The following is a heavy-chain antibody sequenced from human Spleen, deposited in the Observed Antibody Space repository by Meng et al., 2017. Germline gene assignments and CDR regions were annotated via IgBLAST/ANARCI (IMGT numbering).Heavy chain of an antibody. CDR3: ARGGGCSSSSCDLDY. Sequence: QVQLRESGPALVKPSETLSLTCAVSGDSITNHNWWAWVRQPPGKGLEWIGDIYHSGSTNYNPSLKSRVTISVDKSKNQFSLKLSSVTAADTAMYYCARGGGCSSSSCDLDYWGQGVLVTVSS. CDR1: GDSITNHNW. D-gene: IGHD2-2*01. CDR2: IYHSGST. V-gene: IGHV4-4*02. J-gene: IGHJ4*02.